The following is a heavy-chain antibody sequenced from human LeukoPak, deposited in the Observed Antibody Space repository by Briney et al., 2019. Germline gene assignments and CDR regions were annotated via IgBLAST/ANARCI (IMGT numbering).Heavy chain of an antibody. CDR1: GYTFTKYY. Sequence: GASVKVSCKASGYTFTKYYMHWVRQAPGQGLEWMGIINPRNGSYTNPEELQGRVTMTRDTSTATVYMELTNLHFQDTAIYYCVKGANGSPLDYWGQGTLITVSS. CDR2: INPRNGSY. V-gene: IGHV1-46*01. J-gene: IGHJ4*02. CDR3: VKGANGSPLDY. D-gene: IGHD2-8*01.